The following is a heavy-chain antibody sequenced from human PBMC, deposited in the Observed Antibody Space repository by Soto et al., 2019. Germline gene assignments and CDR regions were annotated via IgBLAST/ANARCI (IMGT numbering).Heavy chain of an antibody. CDR1: GGSISSYY. D-gene: IGHD6-19*01. V-gene: IGHV4-59*01. J-gene: IGHJ6*02. Sequence: SETLSLTCTVSGGSISSYYWSWIRQPPGKGLEWIGYIFHSGSANYNPSLSSRVTMSIDTSKNQFSLKLTSVTAADTAVYYCARGLHSSASDFYYYGLDVWGQGTTVTVSS. CDR3: ARGLHSSASDFYYYGLDV. CDR2: IFHSGSA.